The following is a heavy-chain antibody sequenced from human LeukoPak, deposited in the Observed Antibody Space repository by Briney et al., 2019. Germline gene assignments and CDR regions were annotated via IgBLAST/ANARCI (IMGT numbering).Heavy chain of an antibody. V-gene: IGHV3-9*01. J-gene: IGHJ4*02. CDR3: AKDMMPHYYDSSGYSY. Sequence: GRSPRLSCAASGFTFDDYAMHWVRQAPGKGLEWVSGISWNSGSIGYADSVKGRFTISRDNAKNSLYLQMNSLRAEDTALYYCAKDMMPHYYDSSGYSYWGQGTLVTVSS. CDR1: GFTFDDYA. D-gene: IGHD3-22*01. CDR2: ISWNSGSI.